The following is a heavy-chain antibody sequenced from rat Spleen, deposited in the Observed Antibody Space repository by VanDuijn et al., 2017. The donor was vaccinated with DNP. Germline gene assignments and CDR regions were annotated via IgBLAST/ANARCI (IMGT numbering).Heavy chain of an antibody. V-gene: IGHV5S23*01. CDR1: GFTFSNYA. CDR3: TYGYGGPDY. J-gene: IGHJ2*01. Sequence: EVQLVESGGGLAQPGRSLKLSCAASGFTFSNYAIAWVRQAPTTGLEWVASMTNSGDSSYYRDYWRGRFTMSRETTKSTLYLQMDSLRSEDTATYYCTYGYGGPDYWGQGVMVTVSS. D-gene: IGHD1-11*01. CDR2: MTNSGDSS.